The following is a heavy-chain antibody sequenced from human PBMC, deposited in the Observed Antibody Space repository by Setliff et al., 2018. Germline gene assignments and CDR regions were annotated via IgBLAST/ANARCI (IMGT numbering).Heavy chain of an antibody. V-gene: IGHV3-7*01. CDR2: IKQDGSEK. J-gene: IGHJ4*02. CDR1: GFTFSSYW. CDR3: ARDLGYDFWSGYDYYFDY. Sequence: PGGSLRLSCAASGFTFSSYWMSWVRQAPGKGLEWVANIKQDGSEKYYVDSVKGRFTISRDNAKNSLYLQMNSLRAEDTAVYYCARDLGYDFWSGYDYYFDYWGQGTLVTVSS. D-gene: IGHD3-3*01.